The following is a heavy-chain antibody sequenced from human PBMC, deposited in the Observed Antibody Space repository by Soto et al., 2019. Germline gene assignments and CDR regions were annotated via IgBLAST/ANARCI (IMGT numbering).Heavy chain of an antibody. CDR3: ARSVEGHFDY. Sequence: EVQFVESGGDLVQRGGSLRLSCVDSGFTFSVYSMNWVRQAPGKGLEWLSYITSDTKTIKYADSVKGRFTISRDNATNSVYLQMNRRRDEDTAVYYCARSVEGHFDYWGQGTVVTVSS. CDR2: ITSDTKTI. V-gene: IGHV3-48*02. J-gene: IGHJ4*02. D-gene: IGHD6-19*01. CDR1: GFTFSVYS.